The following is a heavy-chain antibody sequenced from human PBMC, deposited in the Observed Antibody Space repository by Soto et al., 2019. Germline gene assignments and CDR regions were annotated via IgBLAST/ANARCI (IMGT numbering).Heavy chain of an antibody. CDR2: ISYDGNNK. CDR1: GFTFSSYA. D-gene: IGHD2-15*01. CDR3: ARAGCDGGSCYTLVGLRYGMDV. Sequence: ESGGGVVQPGRSLRLSCAASGFTFSSYAMYWVRQAPGKGLEWVAVISYDGNNKHYADSVKGRFTISRDNSKNTLYLQMNSRRAEDTAVYYCARAGCDGGSCYTLVGLRYGMDVWGQGTTVTVSS. J-gene: IGHJ6*02. V-gene: IGHV3-30-3*01.